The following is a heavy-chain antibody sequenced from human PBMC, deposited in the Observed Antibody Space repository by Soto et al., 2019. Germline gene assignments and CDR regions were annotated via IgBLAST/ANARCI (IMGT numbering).Heavy chain of an antibody. V-gene: IGHV4-4*02. J-gene: IGHJ4*02. CDR3: ARPIAMSTMRGFDS. CDR2: IHHSGTT. D-gene: IGHD3-22*01. Sequence: QVQLQESGPGLVKPSETLSLTCDVSGGSISSNWWSWVRQPPGKGLEWIGEIHHSGTTNYNSSLKSRVTMSVDKSENQISLTLNSVTAADTAVYYCARPIAMSTMRGFDSWGQGTLVNVSS. CDR1: GGSISSNW.